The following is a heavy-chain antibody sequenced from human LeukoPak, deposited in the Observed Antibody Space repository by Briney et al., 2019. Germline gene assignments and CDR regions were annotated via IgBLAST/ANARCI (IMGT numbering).Heavy chain of an antibody. CDR3: VRGAGYNYPYYFDY. D-gene: IGHD5-24*01. V-gene: IGHV3-53*01. J-gene: IGHJ4*02. CDR1: GFTFSSYG. CDR2: IYGGGNI. Sequence: GGSLRLSCAASGFTFSSYGMSWVRQAPGKGLEWVSVIYGGGNIYYADSVKGRFTISRDNSKNTLYLQMNSLRAEDTAVYYCVRGAGYNYPYYFDYWGQGTLVTVSS.